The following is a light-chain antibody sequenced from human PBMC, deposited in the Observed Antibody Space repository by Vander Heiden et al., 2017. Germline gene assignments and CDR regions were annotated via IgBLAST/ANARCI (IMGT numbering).Light chain of an antibody. J-gene: IGKJ1*01. CDR2: AAS. CDR1: QYISTY. Sequence: DIQMTQSPSSLPASVGDRVTITCRASQYISTYLNWYQQKPGKAPTLLIYAASSLQSGVPSRFSGSGSGTDFTLTISNLLPEDFAIYYCHQSDIPSWTFGQGTNVEIK. CDR3: HQSDIPSWT. V-gene: IGKV1-39*01.